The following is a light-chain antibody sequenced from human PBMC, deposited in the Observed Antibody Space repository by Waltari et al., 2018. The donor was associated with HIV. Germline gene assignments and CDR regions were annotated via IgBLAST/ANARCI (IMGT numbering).Light chain of an antibody. CDR3: ETWDSNTRV. CDR2: LEGSGSY. V-gene: IGLV4-60*03. CDR1: SGHSSYI. J-gene: IGLJ3*02. Sequence: QPVLTQSSSASASLGSSVKLTCTLSSGHSSYIIAWHQQQPGKAPRYLIKLEGSGSYNKGSGVPDRFSGSSSGADRYLTISNLRSEDEADYYCETWDSNTRVFGGGTKLTVL.